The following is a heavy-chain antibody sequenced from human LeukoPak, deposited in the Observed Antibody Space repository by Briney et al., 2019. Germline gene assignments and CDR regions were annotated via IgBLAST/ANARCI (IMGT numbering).Heavy chain of an antibody. CDR2: IYSGGST. J-gene: IGHJ4*02. CDR3: AGVRVTTTLIDY. Sequence: PGGSLRLSCAASGFTVSSNYMSWVRQAPGKGLEWVSVIYSGGSTYYADSVKGRFTISRDNSKNTLYLQMNSLRAEDTAVYYCAGVRVTTTLIDYWAQGTLSPSPQ. D-gene: IGHD4-17*01. CDR1: GFTVSSNY. V-gene: IGHV3-53*01.